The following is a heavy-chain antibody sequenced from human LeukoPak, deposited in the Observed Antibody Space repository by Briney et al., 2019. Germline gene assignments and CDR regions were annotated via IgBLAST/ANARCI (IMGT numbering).Heavy chain of an antibody. CDR2: ISGSGGST. V-gene: IGHV3-23*01. Sequence: GGSLRLSRAASGFTFSSYAMSWVRQAPGKGLEWVSAISGSGGSTYYADSVKGRFTISRDNSKNTLYLQMNSLRAEDTAVYYCAKGLSKYCTNGVCYFAGGYYFDYWGQGTLVTVSS. J-gene: IGHJ4*02. CDR3: AKGLSKYCTNGVCYFAGGYYFDY. CDR1: GFTFSSYA. D-gene: IGHD2-8*01.